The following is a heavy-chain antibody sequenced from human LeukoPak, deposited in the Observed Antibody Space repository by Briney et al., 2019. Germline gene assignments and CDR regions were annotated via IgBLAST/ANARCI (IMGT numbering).Heavy chain of an antibody. J-gene: IGHJ3*02. V-gene: IGHV4-34*01. D-gene: IGHD2-21*02. CDR3: ARVSEVTAILAFDI. CDR2: INHSGST. Sequence: PSETLSLTCAVYGGSFSGYYWSWIRQPPEKGLEWIGEINHSGSTNYNPSLKSRVTISVDTSKNQFSLKLSSVTAADTAVYYCARVSEVTAILAFDIWGQGTMVTVSS. CDR1: GGSFSGYY.